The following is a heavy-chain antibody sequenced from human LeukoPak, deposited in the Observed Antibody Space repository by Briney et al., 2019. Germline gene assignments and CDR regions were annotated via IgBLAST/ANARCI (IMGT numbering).Heavy chain of an antibody. CDR3: AKIAPWGAVTTTDGFDY. V-gene: IGHV3-23*01. D-gene: IGHD4-17*01. Sequence: GGSLRLSCAASGFSFRNYAMSWARQAPGKGLEWVSSISDSGGATYYADSVKGRFTISRDNSRNTLYLQLNSLGADDTAVYYCAKIAPWGAVTTTDGFDYWGQGTLVTVSS. CDR2: ISDSGGAT. CDR1: GFSFRNYA. J-gene: IGHJ4*02.